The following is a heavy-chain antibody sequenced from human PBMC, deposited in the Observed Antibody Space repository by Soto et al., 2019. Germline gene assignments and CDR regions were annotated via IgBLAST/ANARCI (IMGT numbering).Heavy chain of an antibody. CDR2: INHSGST. D-gene: IGHD6-19*01. V-gene: IGHV4-34*01. Sequence: SSSXSLTGSFDVCCCSGYYFILIRHPPGKGLELMGEINHSGSTNYNPSLKSRVTISVDTSKNQFSLKLSSVTAADTAVYYCARATAMPEQWLKGTNLKKGVNYFEYRGQRTLV. CDR3: ARATAMPEQWLKGTNLKKGVNYFEY. J-gene: IGHJ4*02. CDR1: VCCCSGYY.